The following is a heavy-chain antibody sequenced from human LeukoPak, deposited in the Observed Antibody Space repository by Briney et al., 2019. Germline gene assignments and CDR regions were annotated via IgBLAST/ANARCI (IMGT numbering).Heavy chain of an antibody. CDR1: GFTFRNYG. V-gene: IGHV3-33*01. Sequence: GRSLRLSCAASGFTFRNYGMHWVRQAPGKGLEWVAIIWYDGSDKYYADSVKGRFTISRDNSKNTLHLQMNSLRAEDTAVYYCARPYADYWYFDLWGRGTLVTVSS. J-gene: IGHJ2*01. CDR3: ARPYADYWYFDL. D-gene: IGHD4-17*01. CDR2: IWYDGSDK.